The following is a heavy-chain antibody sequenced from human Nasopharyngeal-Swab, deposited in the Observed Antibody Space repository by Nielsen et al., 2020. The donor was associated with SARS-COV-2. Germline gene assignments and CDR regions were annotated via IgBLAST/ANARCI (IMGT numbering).Heavy chain of an antibody. CDR2: IYYSGST. J-gene: IGHJ4*02. Sequence: SETLSLTCTVSGGSISSSSYYWGWIRQPPGKGLEWIGSIYYSGSTYYNPSLKSRVTISVDTSKNQFSLKLSSVTAADTAVYYCARLSALWYDILTGQYYFDYWGQGTLVTVSS. D-gene: IGHD3-9*01. V-gene: IGHV4-39*01. CDR3: ARLSALWYDILTGQYYFDY. CDR1: GGSISSSSYY.